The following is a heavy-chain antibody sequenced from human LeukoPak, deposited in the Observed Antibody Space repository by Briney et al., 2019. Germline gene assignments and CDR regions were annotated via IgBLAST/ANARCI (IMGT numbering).Heavy chain of an antibody. CDR2: IYKIGST. J-gene: IGHJ4*02. CDR3: AGSSTEDILDY. V-gene: IGHV3-53*01. CDR1: GFTVSTSY. Sequence: GGSLRLSGFASGFTVSTSYMTWFRQAPGKGLEWVSIIYKIGSTYYADSVKGRFTISRDSSKNTLNLLMNSLRAEDTAVYFCAGSSTEDILDYWGQGTLLTVSS. D-gene: IGHD2-15*01.